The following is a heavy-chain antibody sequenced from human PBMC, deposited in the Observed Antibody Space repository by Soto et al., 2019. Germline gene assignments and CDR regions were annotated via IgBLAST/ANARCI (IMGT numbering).Heavy chain of an antibody. CDR2: IAHDESKK. CDR3: VGGCTWGDY. D-gene: IGHD2-8*01. J-gene: IGHJ4*02. CDR1: GFSFRNYG. Sequence: QDQLVESGGGVVQPERSLRLSCVVSGFSFRNYGMVWVRQAPGKGLEWVAAIAHDESKKYYADSVKGRFIISRENSKKTLFLQMNSLRVEDTAVYYCVGGCTWGDYWGQGTLVTVSS. V-gene: IGHV3-30*03.